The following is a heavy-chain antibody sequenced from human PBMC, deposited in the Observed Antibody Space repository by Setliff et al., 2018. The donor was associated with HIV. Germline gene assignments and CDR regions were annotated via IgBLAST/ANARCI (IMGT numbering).Heavy chain of an antibody. CDR2: INRSGSA. Sequence: SETLSLTCAVYGGSFSGHSWTWIRQPPGKGLEWIGEINRSGSANYNRSLKSRVTMSVDTSKRQFSLKLDSVTAADTAIYYCARDPGITAAGTEYFDSWGQGILVTVS. J-gene: IGHJ4*02. CDR3: ARDPGITAAGTEYFDS. V-gene: IGHV4-34*01. CDR1: GGSFSGHS. D-gene: IGHD6-13*01.